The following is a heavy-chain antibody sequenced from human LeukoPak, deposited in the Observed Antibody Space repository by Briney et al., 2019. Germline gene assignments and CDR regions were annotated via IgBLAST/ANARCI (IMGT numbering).Heavy chain of an antibody. D-gene: IGHD2-2*01. CDR3: ARGSIVVVTAAISRIQVKDYYYMDV. Sequence: PSETLSLTCAAYGGSFSGYYWSWIRQPPGKGLEWIGEINHSGSTNYNPSLKSRVTISVDTSKNQFSLKLSSVTAADTAVYYCARGSIVVVTAAISRIQVKDYYYMDVWSKGITVTVSS. CDR2: INHSGST. V-gene: IGHV4-34*01. CDR1: GGSFSGYY. J-gene: IGHJ6*03.